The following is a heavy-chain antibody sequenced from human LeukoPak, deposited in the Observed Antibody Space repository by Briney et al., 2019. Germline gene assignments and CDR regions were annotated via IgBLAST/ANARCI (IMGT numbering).Heavy chain of an antibody. CDR1: GLTVSGNY. V-gene: IGHV3-66*01. CDR3: ARTSMLGGISY. CDR2: LYTGGST. J-gene: IGHJ4*02. Sequence: GGSLRLSCAASGLTVSGNYMTWVRQAPGKGLEWLSILYTGGSTEYADSVKGRFTISRDNSKNTVHLQMNSLRVEDTAVYYCARTSMLGGISYWGQGILVTVSS. D-gene: IGHD3-16*01.